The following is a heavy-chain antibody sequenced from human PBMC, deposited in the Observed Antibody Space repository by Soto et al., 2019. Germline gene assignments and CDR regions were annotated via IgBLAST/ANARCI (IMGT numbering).Heavy chain of an antibody. CDR1: RFNFSDYY. Sequence: GGSLRLSFEGSRFNFSDYYMRWIRPAPGRGLEWISYSSNSGTFTRYSDSVKGRFSISRDNTKNFLYLQMNSLRAEDTAVYYCARSGDNYNVLDYWGQGTPVTVSS. CDR2: SSNSGTFT. CDR3: ARSGDNYNVLDY. D-gene: IGHD3-10*02. V-gene: IGHV3-11*06. J-gene: IGHJ4*02.